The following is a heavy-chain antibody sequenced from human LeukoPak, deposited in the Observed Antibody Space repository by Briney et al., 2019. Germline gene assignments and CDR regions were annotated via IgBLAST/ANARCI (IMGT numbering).Heavy chain of an antibody. CDR3: AREAYGSGTYGRLGTNNWFDP. J-gene: IGHJ5*02. V-gene: IGHV4-39*07. CDR1: GGSISSSIYY. D-gene: IGHD3-10*01. Sequence: SETLSLTCTVSGGSISSSIYYWGWIRQPPGKGLEWIGTIFFSGSTYYNPSLESRVTISVDTSKHQFSLKLSSVTAADTAVYYCAREAYGSGTYGRLGTNNWFDPWGQGTLVTVSS. CDR2: IFFSGST.